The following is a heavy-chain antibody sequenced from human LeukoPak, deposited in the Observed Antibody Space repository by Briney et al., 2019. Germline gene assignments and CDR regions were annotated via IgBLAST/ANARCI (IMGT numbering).Heavy chain of an antibody. CDR1: GGSISSGDYY. J-gene: IGHJ4*02. CDR3: ARSERWFGELSAFDY. V-gene: IGHV4-31*03. Sequence: PSQALSLTCTVSGGSISSGDYYWSWIRQHPGKGLERIGYIYYSGSTYYNPSLKSRVTISVDTSKNQFSLKLSSVTAADTAVHYCARSERWFGELSAFDYWGQGTLVTVSS. D-gene: IGHD3-10*01. CDR2: IYYSGST.